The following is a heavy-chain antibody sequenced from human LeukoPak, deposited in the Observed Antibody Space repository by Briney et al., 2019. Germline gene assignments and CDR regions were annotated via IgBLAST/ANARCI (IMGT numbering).Heavy chain of an antibody. Sequence: PGGSLRLSCAASGFTVSSNYMSWVRQPPGKGLEWVSVINSGGSTNYADSVKGRSTISRDNSKNTLYLQMSSLRAEDTAVYYCARDLFHWGQGTLVTVSS. CDR3: ARDLFH. CDR1: GFTVSSNY. CDR2: INSGGST. J-gene: IGHJ4*02. D-gene: IGHD2-21*01. V-gene: IGHV3-53*01.